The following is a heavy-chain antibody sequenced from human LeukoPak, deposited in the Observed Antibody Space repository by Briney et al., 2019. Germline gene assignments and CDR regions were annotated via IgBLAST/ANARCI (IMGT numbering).Heavy chain of an antibody. CDR2: ISYDGSNK. Sequence: GGSLRLSCAASGFTFSSYAMHWVRQAPGKGLEWVAVISYDGSNKYYADSVKGRFTISRDNAKNSLYLQMNSLRAEDTAVYYCARGSNYCSSISCHMNDWGQGTLVTVSS. V-gene: IGHV3-30*04. J-gene: IGHJ4*02. CDR1: GFTFSSYA. D-gene: IGHD2-2*02. CDR3: ARGSNYCSSISCHMND.